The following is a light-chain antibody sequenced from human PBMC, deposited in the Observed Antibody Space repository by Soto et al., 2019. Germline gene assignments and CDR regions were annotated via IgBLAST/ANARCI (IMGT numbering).Light chain of an antibody. CDR2: EAS. Sequence: QSALTQPASVSGSPGQSITISCTGTSSDVGSYDLFSWYQQYPGKAPKLMIYEASERPSGVSYRFSGSKSAHTASLTISGLQAEDEADYYCCSYAGDSTYVFGTGTKVTVL. J-gene: IGLJ1*01. CDR1: SSDVGSYDL. CDR3: CSYAGDSTYV. V-gene: IGLV2-23*01.